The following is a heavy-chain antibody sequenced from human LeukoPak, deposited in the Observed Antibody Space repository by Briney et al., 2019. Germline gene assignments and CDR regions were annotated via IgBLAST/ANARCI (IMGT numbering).Heavy chain of an antibody. CDR2: FYSGGTT. CDR1: GFNVRSKY. D-gene: IGHD3-22*01. J-gene: IGHJ4*02. CDR3: AKRGVVIRVILVGFHKEAYYFDS. Sequence: GGSLRLSCAASGFNVRSKYMSWVRQAPGKGLECVSVFYSGGTTAYADSVKGRFTVSIDNSNNTLYLQMNSLRAEDTAVYYCAKRGVVIRVILVGFHKEAYYFDSWGQGALVTVSS. V-gene: IGHV3-53*01.